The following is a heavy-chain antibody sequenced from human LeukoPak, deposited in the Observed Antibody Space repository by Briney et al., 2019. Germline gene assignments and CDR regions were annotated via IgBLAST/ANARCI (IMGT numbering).Heavy chain of an antibody. D-gene: IGHD6-19*01. CDR2: INHSGST. CDR3: ARHAPRVTYSSGWPPQRPARYYYYMDV. V-gene: IGHV4-39*01. Sequence: SETLSLTCTVSGGSISSSSYYWGWIRQPPGKGLEWIGEINHSGSTNYNPSLKSRVTISVDTSKNQSSLKLSSVTAADTAVYYCARHAPRVTYSSGWPPQRPARYYYYMDVWGKGTTVTVSS. CDR1: GGSISSSSYY. J-gene: IGHJ6*03.